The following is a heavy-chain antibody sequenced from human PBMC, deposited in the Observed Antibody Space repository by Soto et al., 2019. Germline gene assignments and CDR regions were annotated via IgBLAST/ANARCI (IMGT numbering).Heavy chain of an antibody. V-gene: IGHV4-34*01. Sequence: QVLLQQWGAGLLKPSETLSLTCAVYGGSFSDYYWTWIRQPPGKGLEWIGEINHSGRTNYIPSLKSRVTISVDTSKSQFSLNLISVTAAATAVYYGARGDLRGDYWGQGSLVTVSS. CDR3: ARGDLRGDY. D-gene: IGHD1-26*01. CDR2: INHSGRT. J-gene: IGHJ4*02. CDR1: GGSFSDYY.